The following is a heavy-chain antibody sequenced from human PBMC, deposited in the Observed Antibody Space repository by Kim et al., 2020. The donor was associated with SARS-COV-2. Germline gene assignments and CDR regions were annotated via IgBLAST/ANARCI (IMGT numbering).Heavy chain of an antibody. V-gene: IGHV7-4-1*02. D-gene: IGHD2-2*01. Sequence: TPTYAQAFTGRFVFSVDTSVSTAYLQISSLKAEDTAVYSCARQSTHFDIWGQGTMVTVSS. J-gene: IGHJ3*02. CDR2: TP. CDR3: ARQSTHFDI.